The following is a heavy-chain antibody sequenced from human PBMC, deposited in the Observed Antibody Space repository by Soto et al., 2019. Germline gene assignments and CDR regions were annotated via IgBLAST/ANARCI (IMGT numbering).Heavy chain of an antibody. CDR1: GFTFSSYA. V-gene: IGHV3-30-3*01. CDR3: PRELGGYCSGGSCYYYYGMDV. D-gene: IGHD2-15*01. Sequence: QVQLVESGGGVVQPGRSLRLSCAASGFTFSSYAMHWVRQAPGKGLEWVAVISYDGSNKYYADSVKGRFTISRDNSKNTLYLQMNSLRAEDTAVYYCPRELGGYCSGGSCYYYYGMDVWGQGTTVTVSS. J-gene: IGHJ6*02. CDR2: ISYDGSNK.